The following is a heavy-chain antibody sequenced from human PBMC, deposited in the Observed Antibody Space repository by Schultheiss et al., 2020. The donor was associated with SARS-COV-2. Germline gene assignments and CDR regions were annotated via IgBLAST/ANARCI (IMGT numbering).Heavy chain of an antibody. CDR2: IYTSGST. CDR1: GGSFSGYY. CDR3: ARGRQWLV. J-gene: IGHJ4*02. Sequence: SETLSLTCAVYGGSFSGYYWSWIRQPAGKGLEWIGRIYTSGSTNYNPSLKSRVTMSVDTSKNQFSLKLSSVTAADTAVYYCARGRQWLVWGQGTLVTVSS. D-gene: IGHD6-19*01. V-gene: IGHV4-59*10.